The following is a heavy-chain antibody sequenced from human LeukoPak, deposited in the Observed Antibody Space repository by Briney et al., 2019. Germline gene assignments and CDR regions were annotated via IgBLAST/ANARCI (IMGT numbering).Heavy chain of an antibody. CDR3: GKGPRSGSYYNVDY. CDR1: GFTFSSYA. CDR2: TSYTGDST. J-gene: IGHJ4*02. D-gene: IGHD3-10*01. V-gene: IGHV3-23*01. Sequence: GGSLRLSCAASGFTFSSYAMSWVRQAPGKGLEWVSSTSYTGDSTYYADSVKGRFTISRDNSKNTLYLQMNTLRAEDTAVYYCGKGPRSGSYYNVDYWGQGTLVTVSS.